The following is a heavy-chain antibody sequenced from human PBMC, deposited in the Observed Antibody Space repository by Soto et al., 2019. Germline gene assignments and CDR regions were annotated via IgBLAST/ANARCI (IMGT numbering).Heavy chain of an antibody. CDR2: INHSGST. D-gene: IGHD4-17*01. Sequence: QVQLQQWGAGLLKPSETLSLTCAVYGGSLSGYYWRWIRQPPGKGLEWIGEINHSGSTNYNPSLKSRVTISVDRSKNQFSLKLSSVTAADTAVYYCARGCGDYLNWFDHWGQGTLVTVSS. J-gene: IGHJ5*02. CDR1: GGSLSGYY. CDR3: ARGCGDYLNWFDH. V-gene: IGHV4-34*01.